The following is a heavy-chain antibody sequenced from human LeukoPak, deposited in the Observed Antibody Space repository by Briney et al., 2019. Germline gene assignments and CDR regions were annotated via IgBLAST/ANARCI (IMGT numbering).Heavy chain of an antibody. Sequence: DSVKGRFTISRDNSKNTLYLQMNSLRAEDTAVYYCTKGLNYYDGSGYPSWGQGTLVTVSS. V-gene: IGHV3-30*02. J-gene: IGHJ4*02. CDR3: TKGLNYYDGSGYPS. D-gene: IGHD3-22*01.